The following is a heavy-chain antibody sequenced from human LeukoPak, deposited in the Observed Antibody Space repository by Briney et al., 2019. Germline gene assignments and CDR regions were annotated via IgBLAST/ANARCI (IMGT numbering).Heavy chain of an antibody. CDR2: ITSSGGST. J-gene: IGHJ3*02. Sequence: PGGSLRLSCSASGFSFSSSAMYWVRQAPGKGLEYVSGITSSGGSTDYADSVKGRFTISRDNSKITVFLQMSSLSAEDTAVYYCTKRADYFFGFDIWGQGTMVTVSS. V-gene: IGHV3-64D*09. CDR1: GFSFSSSA. CDR3: TKRADYFFGFDI. D-gene: IGHD4/OR15-4a*01.